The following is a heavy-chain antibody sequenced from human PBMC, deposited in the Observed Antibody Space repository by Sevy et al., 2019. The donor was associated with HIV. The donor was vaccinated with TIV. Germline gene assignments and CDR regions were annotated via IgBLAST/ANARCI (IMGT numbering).Heavy chain of an antibody. CDR2: TRYDGSTK. V-gene: IGHV3-30*02. CDR3: ARDAREGSGYFHDGFDM. D-gene: IGHD3-3*01. Sequence: GGSLRLSCAASGFTFNVYGMHWVRQAPGKGLQWVAFTRYDGSTKYYADSVKGRFTISRDNAKNSLYLQMNSLRAEDTAIYSCARDAREGSGYFHDGFDMWGQGTMVTVSS. CDR1: GFTFNVYG. J-gene: IGHJ3*02.